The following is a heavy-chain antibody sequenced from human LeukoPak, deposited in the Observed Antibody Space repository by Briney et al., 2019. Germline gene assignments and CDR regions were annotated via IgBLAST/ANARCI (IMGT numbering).Heavy chain of an antibody. CDR1: GFTFSSYA. Sequence: GGSLRLSCAASGFTFSSYAMHWVRQAPGKGLEYVSAISSNGGSTYYANSVKGRFTISRDNSRNTLYLQMGSLRAEDMAVYYCARDPSGGAFDIWGQGTMVTVS. D-gene: IGHD3-10*01. CDR2: ISSNGGST. J-gene: IGHJ3*02. CDR3: ARDPSGGAFDI. V-gene: IGHV3-64*01.